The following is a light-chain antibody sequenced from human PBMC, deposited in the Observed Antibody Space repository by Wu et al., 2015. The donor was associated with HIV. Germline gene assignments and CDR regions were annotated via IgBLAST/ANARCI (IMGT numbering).Light chain of an antibody. J-gene: IGKJ2*03. V-gene: IGKV3-15*01. CDR1: QSVSSN. Sequence: EIVMTQSPATLSVSPGERATLSCRASQSVSSNLAWYQQKPGQAPRLLIYGASTRATGIPARFSGSGSGTEFTLTISSLQSEDFAVYYCQLWGSFGQGTKLEIK. CDR3: QLWGS. CDR2: GAS.